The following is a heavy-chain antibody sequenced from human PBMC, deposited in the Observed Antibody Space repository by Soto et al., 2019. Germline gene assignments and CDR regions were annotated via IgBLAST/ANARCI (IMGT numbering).Heavy chain of an antibody. V-gene: IGHV4-31*03. J-gene: IGHJ2*01. CDR1: GGSISSGGYY. CDR3: ARGVLPYWYFDL. Sequence: SETLSLTCTVSGGSISSGGYYWSWIRQHPGKGLEWIGYIYYSGSTYYNPSLKSRVTISVDTSKNQFSLKLSSVTAADTAVYYCARGVLPYWYFDLWGRGTLVTVSS. CDR2: IYYSGST.